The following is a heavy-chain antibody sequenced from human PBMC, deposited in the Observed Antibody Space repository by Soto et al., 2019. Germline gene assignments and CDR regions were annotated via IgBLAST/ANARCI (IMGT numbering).Heavy chain of an antibody. CDR1: GGSISSGDYY. CDR3: ARAIPLGGVIVPPSY. CDR2: IYYSGST. J-gene: IGHJ4*02. D-gene: IGHD3-16*02. V-gene: IGHV4-30-4*01. Sequence: QVQLQESGPGLVKTSQTLSLTCTVSGGSISSGDYYWSWIRQPPGKGLEWIGYIYYSGSTYYNPSLKRRVTISIDTSKNQFSRKLSSATAADTAVYYCARAIPLGGVIVPPSYWGQGTLVTVSS.